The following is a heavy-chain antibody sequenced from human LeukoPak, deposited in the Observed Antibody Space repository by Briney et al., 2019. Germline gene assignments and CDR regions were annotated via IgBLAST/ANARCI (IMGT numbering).Heavy chain of an antibody. J-gene: IGHJ4*02. CDR1: GYTFTSYD. CDR3: ARWADCSSTSCYDGLDY. CDR2: MNPNSGNT. Sequence: ASVKVSCKTSGYTFTSYDINWVRQATAQGLEWMGWMNPNSGNTGYAQKFHGRVTLTRDTSISTAYMELSSMRSEDTAVYFCARWADCSSTSCYDGLDYWGQGTLVTVSS. V-gene: IGHV1-8*01. D-gene: IGHD2-2*01.